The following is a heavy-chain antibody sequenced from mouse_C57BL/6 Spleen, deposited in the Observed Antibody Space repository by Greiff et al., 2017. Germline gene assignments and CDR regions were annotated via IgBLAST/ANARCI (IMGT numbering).Heavy chain of an antibody. D-gene: IGHD1-1*01. CDR1: GYTFTEYT. J-gene: IGHJ4*01. CDR2: FYPGSGSI. Sequence: QVQLKESGAELVKPGASVKLSCKASGYTFTEYTIHWVKQRSGQGLEWIGWFYPGSGSITYNEKFKDKATLHEDKSSSPVTMELSRLTSEDAAVYFCARHEDYYGSRRLGYYYAMDYWGQGTSVTVSS. CDR3: ARHEDYYGSRRLGYYYAMDY. V-gene: IGHV1-62-2*01.